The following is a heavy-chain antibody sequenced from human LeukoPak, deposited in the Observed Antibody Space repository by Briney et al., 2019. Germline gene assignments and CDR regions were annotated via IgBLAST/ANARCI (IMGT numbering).Heavy chain of an antibody. V-gene: IGHV3-73*01. CDR2: IRRKANSYAT. CDR1: GFTFSDSD. J-gene: IGHJ5*02. CDR3: SRIGVRDDH. D-gene: IGHD3-10*01. Sequence: PGGSLRLSCAASGFTFSDSDMHWVRQASGKGLEWVGRIRRKANSYATAYAPSVKGRFTLSRDDSKNTAYLQMNSLNTDDTAVYYCSRIGVRDDHWGQGTLVTVSS.